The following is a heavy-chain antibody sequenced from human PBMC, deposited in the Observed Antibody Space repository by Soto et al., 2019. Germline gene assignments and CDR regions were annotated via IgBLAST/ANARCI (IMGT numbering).Heavy chain of an antibody. CDR3: ARAGRGYCSDFTCDSGLYGMDV. J-gene: IGHJ6*02. D-gene: IGHD2-15*01. CDR2: ISHVGNS. Sequence: QVQLQESGPGLVKPSGTLSLTCAVSGDSISSRNWWNWVRQPPGKGLEWIGQISHVGNSNYNPSLQSRVTISVDKSKNQFSLELSSVTAADTAVYYCARAGRGYCSDFTCDSGLYGMDVWGQGTTVTVSS. V-gene: IGHV4-4*02. CDR1: GDSISSRNW.